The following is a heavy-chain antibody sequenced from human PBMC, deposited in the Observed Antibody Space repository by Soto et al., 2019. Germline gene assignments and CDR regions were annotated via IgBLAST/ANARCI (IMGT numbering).Heavy chain of an antibody. CDR2: INPNSGNT. D-gene: IGHD3-16*01. V-gene: IGHV1-8*01. Sequence: GASVKVSCKASGYTFIDSGSSWVRQAAGQGLEWVGWINPNSGNTGYAQMFHGRVTMTRNTSINTAYMELRSLRFEDTAIYFCARHRPRGRGFDPWGQGTLVTAPQ. CDR1: GYTFIDSG. J-gene: IGHJ5*02. CDR3: ARHRPRGRGFDP.